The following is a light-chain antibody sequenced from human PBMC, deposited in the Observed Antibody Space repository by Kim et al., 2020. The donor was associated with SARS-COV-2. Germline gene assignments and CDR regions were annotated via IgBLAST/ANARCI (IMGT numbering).Light chain of an antibody. V-gene: IGKV1-33*01. CDR1: ISNY. CDR2: DAS. J-gene: IGKJ2*01. Sequence: ISNYLNWYQQKSGEGPKLLIYDASSVDTGVPSKFSGRRSVTEFTFTISSLEPEDIGAYFCQHYFNFPYTFGQGTKLEI. CDR3: QHYFNFPYT.